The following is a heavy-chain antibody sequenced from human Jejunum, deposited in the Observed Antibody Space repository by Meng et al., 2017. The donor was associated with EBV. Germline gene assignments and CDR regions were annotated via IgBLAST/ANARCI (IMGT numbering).Heavy chain of an antibody. CDR3: AMGPDYAKSGY. CDR1: GGSISSSIYC. V-gene: IGHV4-39*01. CDR2: ICFSDYT. D-gene: IGHD4-17*01. J-gene: IGHJ4*02. Sequence: QLQVQESGPGLVKPSETLSLTCTVSGGSISSSIYCWGWIRQPPGKGLEWIGSICFSDYTYHNPSLKSRVAISADTSKNQFSLSLTSVTAADTAVYYCAMGPDYAKSGYWGQGTLVTVSS.